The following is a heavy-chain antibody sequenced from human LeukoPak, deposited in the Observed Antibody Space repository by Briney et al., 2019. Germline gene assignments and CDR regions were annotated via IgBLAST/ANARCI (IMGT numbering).Heavy chain of an antibody. Sequence: PSETLSLTCAVYGGSFSGYYWSWIRQPPGKGLEWIGEIDHRGSTNYNPSLKSRVTISVDTSKNQFSLKLTSVTAADTAVYYCAREGYCTNGECYRGNFDYWGQGTLVTVSS. D-gene: IGHD2-8*01. J-gene: IGHJ4*02. CDR3: AREGYCTNGECYRGNFDY. CDR1: GGSFSGYY. CDR2: IDHRGST. V-gene: IGHV4-34*01.